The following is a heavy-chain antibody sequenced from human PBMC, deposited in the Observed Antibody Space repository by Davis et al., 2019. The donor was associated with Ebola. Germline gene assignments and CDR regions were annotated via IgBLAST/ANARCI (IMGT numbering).Heavy chain of an antibody. CDR1: GFTFSSYS. Sequence: PGGSLRLSCAASGFTFSSYSMNWVRQAPGKGLEWVSSISSSSSYIYYADSVKGRFTISRDNAKNSLYLQMNSLRAEDTAVYYCARDLRVAGIPDYNYHGLDVWGTGTPVTVSS. V-gene: IGHV3-21*01. CDR2: ISSSSSYI. D-gene: IGHD6-19*01. J-gene: IGHJ6*04. CDR3: ARDLRVAGIPDYNYHGLDV.